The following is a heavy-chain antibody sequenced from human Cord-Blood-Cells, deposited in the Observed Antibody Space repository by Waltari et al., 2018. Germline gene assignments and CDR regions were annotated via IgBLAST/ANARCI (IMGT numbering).Heavy chain of an antibody. V-gene: IGHV4-34*01. J-gene: IGHJ2*01. D-gene: IGHD2-15*01. CDR1: GGSFSGYY. CDR2: INHSGST. CDR3: ARGRWDIVVVVAALWYFDL. Sequence: QAQLQQWGAGLLKPSETLSLTCAVYGGSFSGYYWSWIRQPPGKGLEWIGEINHSGSTNYNPSLKSRVTISVDTSKNQFSLKLSSVTAADTAVYYCARGRWDIVVVVAALWYFDLWGRGTLVTVSS.